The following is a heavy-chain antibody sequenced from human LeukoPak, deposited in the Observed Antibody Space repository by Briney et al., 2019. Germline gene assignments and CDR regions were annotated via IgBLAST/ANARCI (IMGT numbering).Heavy chain of an antibody. CDR1: GGSISSSSYY. J-gene: IGHJ3*02. V-gene: IGHV4-39*07. D-gene: IGHD3-22*01. CDR3: ARDRGGVNYYDSSGYYFPDAFDI. Sequence: SETLSLTCTVSGGSISSSSYYWGWIRQPPGKGLEWIGSIYYSGSTYYNPSLKSRVTISVDTSKNQFSLKLSSVTAADTAVYYCARDRGGVNYYDSSGYYFPDAFDIWGQGTMVTVSS. CDR2: IYYSGST.